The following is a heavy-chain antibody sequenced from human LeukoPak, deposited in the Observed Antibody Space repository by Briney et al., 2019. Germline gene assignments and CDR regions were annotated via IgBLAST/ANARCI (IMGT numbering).Heavy chain of an antibody. CDR3: AKDRPYVATIFDY. Sequence: GGSLRLSCAASGFTFSSYSMNWVRQAPGKGLEWVSYISSSIITIYYTDSVKGRFAISRDNSKNTLYLQMNSLRAEDTAVYYCAKDRPYVATIFDYWGQGTLVTVSS. V-gene: IGHV3-48*01. CDR2: ISSSIITI. CDR1: GFTFSSYS. J-gene: IGHJ4*02. D-gene: IGHD5-12*01.